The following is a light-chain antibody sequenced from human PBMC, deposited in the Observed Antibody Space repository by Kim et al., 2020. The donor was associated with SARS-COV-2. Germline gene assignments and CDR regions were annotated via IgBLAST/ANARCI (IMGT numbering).Light chain of an antibody. J-gene: IGKJ3*01. CDR2: AVS. CDR3: QQSFNTPG. CDR1: QTIDNY. V-gene: IGKV1-39*01. Sequence: SASVVDRVTITCRASQTIDNYLNWYQQKPGKAPKLLIYAVSRLQSGVPSRFSGSGSGTDFTLTISALQPEDFAVYYCQQSFNTPGFGPGTKVDIK.